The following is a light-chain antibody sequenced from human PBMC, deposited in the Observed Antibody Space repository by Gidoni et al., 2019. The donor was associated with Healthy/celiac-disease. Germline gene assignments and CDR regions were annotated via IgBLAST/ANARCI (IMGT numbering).Light chain of an antibody. CDR3: SSYTSSSTLEV. CDR2: EVS. V-gene: IGLV2-14*01. CDR1: SSDVGGYNY. J-gene: IGLJ3*02. Sequence: QSALTQPASVSGSPGQSITISCTGTSSDVGGYNYVSWYQQHPCKAPKLMIYEVSNRPSGVSIRFSGAKSGNTASLTISGLQAEDEADYYCSSYTSSSTLEVFGGGTKLTVL.